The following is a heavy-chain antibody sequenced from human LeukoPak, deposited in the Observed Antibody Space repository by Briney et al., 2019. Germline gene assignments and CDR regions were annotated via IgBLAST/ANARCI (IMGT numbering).Heavy chain of an antibody. Sequence: ASVKVSCKASGYTFTGYYMHWVRQAPGQGLEWMGWINPNSGNTGYAQKFQGRVTMTRNTSISTAYMELSSLRSEDTAVYYCARVGGSYLYYYYYGMDVWGQGTTVTVSS. V-gene: IGHV1-8*02. J-gene: IGHJ6*02. CDR3: ARVGGSYLYYYYYGMDV. D-gene: IGHD1-26*01. CDR2: INPNSGNT. CDR1: GYTFTGYY.